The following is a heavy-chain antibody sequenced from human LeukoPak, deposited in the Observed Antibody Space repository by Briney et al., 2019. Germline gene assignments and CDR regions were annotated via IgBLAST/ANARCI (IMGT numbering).Heavy chain of an antibody. CDR1: GFTFSSYG. CDR3: AGDSTSDAFDI. CDR2: IWYDGSNK. D-gene: IGHD2-2*01. V-gene: IGHV3-33*01. Sequence: PGRSLRLSCAASGFTFSSYGMHWVRQAPGKGLEWVAVIWYDGSNKYYADSVKGRFTISRDNSKNTLYLQMNSLRAADTAVYYCAGDSTSDAFDIWGQGTMVTVSS. J-gene: IGHJ3*02.